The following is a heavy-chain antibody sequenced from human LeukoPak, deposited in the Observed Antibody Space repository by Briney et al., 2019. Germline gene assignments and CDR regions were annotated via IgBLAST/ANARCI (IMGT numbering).Heavy chain of an antibody. CDR2: IRSKTDGGTA. J-gene: IGHJ2*01. CDR3: ASVYWYFDL. V-gene: IGHV3-15*01. CDR1: GFTFNNAW. Sequence: GGSLRLSCAASGFTFNNAWMSWVRQAPGKGLEWVGLIRSKTDGGTADYAAPVKGRFTISRDDSENTLHLQVSSLKIEDTAVYYCASVYWYFDLWGLGTLVSVSA.